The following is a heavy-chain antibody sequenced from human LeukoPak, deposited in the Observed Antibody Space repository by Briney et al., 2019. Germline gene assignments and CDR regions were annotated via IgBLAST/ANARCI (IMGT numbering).Heavy chain of an antibody. J-gene: IGHJ5*02. V-gene: IGHV1-18*01. CDR2: ISAYNGNT. Sequence: GASVKVSCKASGYTFTSYGISWVRQAPGQGLEWMGWISAYNGNTNYAQKLQGRVTMTTDTSTSTAYMELRSLRSDDTAVYNCARGIAAAGTSWFDPWGQGTLVAVSS. CDR1: GYTFTSYG. CDR3: ARGIAAAGTSWFDP. D-gene: IGHD6-13*01.